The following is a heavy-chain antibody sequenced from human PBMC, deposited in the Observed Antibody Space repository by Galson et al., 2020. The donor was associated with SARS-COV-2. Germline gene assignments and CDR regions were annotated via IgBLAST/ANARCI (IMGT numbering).Heavy chain of an antibody. Sequence: GGSLRLSCAASGFSFRSKAMHWVRQAPGKGLEWVAAISEDGKDELYGDSVKGRVTISRDNSKSTLYLDMNSLRPEDTAVYYCCPAASSQTYFDFWGQGTLVAVSS. V-gene: IGHV3-30*04. D-gene: IGHD6-25*01. J-gene: IGHJ4*02. CDR3: CPAASSQTYFDF. CDR2: ISEDGKDE. CDR1: GFSFRSKA.